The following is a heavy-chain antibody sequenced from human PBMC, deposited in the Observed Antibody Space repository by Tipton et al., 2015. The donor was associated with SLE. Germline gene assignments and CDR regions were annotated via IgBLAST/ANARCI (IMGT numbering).Heavy chain of an antibody. V-gene: IGHV4-38-2*01. CDR3: ARLGVVVTAIDY. Sequence: TLSLTCAVSGYSITSGDYWGWLRQPPWKGLAWVGSLYHRGSTYYNPSLKSRVPLSVDTYKNQFSLKLSSVTAADTAVYYCARLGVVVTAIDYWGQGTLVTVSS. J-gene: IGHJ4*02. CDR1: GYSITSGDY. D-gene: IGHD2-21*02. CDR2: LYHRGST.